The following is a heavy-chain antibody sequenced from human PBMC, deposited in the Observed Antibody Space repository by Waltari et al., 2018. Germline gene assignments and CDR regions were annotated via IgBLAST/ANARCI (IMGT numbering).Heavy chain of an antibody. V-gene: IGHV5-51*01. Sequence: EVQVVQSGAEVKKPGESLKISCEGSGYSFTTTWIGWVRQMPGKGLEWMGITYPGDPDTRYSPSVQGQVTISADKSINTTYLQWSTLKASDTAMYYCVVGSSFDYWGQGTLVTVSS. CDR2: TYPGDPDT. CDR1: GYSFTTTW. J-gene: IGHJ4*02. D-gene: IGHD3-10*01. CDR3: VVGSSFDY.